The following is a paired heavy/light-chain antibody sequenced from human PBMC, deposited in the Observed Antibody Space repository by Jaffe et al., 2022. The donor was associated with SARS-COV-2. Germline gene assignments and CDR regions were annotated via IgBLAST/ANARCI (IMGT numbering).Heavy chain of an antibody. J-gene: IGHJ6*02. CDR3: ARDGVVGFLEWSYYYYGMDV. V-gene: IGHV3-33*01. D-gene: IGHD3-3*01. CDR1: GFTFSSYG. CDR2: IWYDGSNK. Sequence: QVQLVESGGGVVQPGRSLRLSCAASGFTFSSYGMHWVRQAPGKGLEWVAVIWYDGSNKYYADSVKGRFTISRDNSKNTLYLQMNSLRAEDTAVYYCARDGVVGFLEWSYYYYGMDVWGQGTTVTVSS.
Light chain of an antibody. CDR3: QQRSNWPRMYT. Sequence: EIVLTQSPATLSLSPGERATLSCRASQSVSSYLAWYQQKPGQAPRLLIYDASNRATGIPARFSGSGSGTDFTLTISSLEPEDFAVYYCQQRSNWPRMYTFGQGTKLEIK. CDR2: DAS. J-gene: IGKJ2*01. V-gene: IGKV3-11*01. CDR1: QSVSSY.